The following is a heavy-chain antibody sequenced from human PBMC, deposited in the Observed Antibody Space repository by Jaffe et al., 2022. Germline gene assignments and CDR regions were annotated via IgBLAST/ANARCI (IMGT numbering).Heavy chain of an antibody. Sequence: EVQLLESGGGLVQPGGSLRLSCAASGFTFSSYAMSWVRQAPGKGLEWVSAISGSGGSTYYADSVKGRFTISRDNSKNTLYLQMNSLRAEDTAVYYCAKDPLEDSSSWYVGWFDPWGQGTLVTVSS. CDR1: GFTFSSYA. D-gene: IGHD6-13*01. CDR2: ISGSGGST. V-gene: IGHV3-23*01. J-gene: IGHJ5*02. CDR3: AKDPLEDSSSWYVGWFDP.